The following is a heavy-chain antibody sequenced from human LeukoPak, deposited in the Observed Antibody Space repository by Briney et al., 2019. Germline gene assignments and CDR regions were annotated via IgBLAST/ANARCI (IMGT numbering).Heavy chain of an antibody. Sequence: GGSLRLSCAASGFTFDDYAMHWVRQAPGKGLAWVALISWEGDTTYYADSVRGRFTISRDNSKNSLYLQMNSLRTEDTAFYYCTRDTDYGSATNYFDSWGQGTLVSVSS. CDR2: ISWEGDTT. CDR1: GFTFDDYA. V-gene: IGHV3-43*01. J-gene: IGHJ4*02. D-gene: IGHD3-10*01. CDR3: TRDTDYGSATNYFDS.